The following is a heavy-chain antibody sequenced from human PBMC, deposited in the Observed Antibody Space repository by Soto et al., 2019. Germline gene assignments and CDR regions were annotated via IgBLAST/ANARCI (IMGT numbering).Heavy chain of an antibody. CDR3: ARHVFTTVIRVVIITFEYYYGMDV. V-gene: IGHV4-39*01. CDR2: IYYSGST. J-gene: IGHJ6*02. CDR1: GGSISSNSYS. D-gene: IGHD3-10*01. Sequence: PSETLSLTCTVSGGSISSNSYSWGWIRQPPGKGLEWIGSIYYSGSTSYNPSLKSRVTISVDASKNQFSLKLNSVTAADTAVYYCARHVFTTVIRVVIITFEYYYGMDVWGQATTVTVSS.